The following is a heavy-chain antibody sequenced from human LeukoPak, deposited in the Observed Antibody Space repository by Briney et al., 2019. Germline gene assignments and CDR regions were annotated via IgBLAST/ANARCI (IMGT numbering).Heavy chain of an antibody. CDR3: VTETTEGAKDY. CDR2: IYSGGST. J-gene: IGHJ4*02. Sequence: GGSLRLSCAASGFTVSSNYMSWVRQAPGKGLEWVSVIYSGGSTYYADSVKGRFTISRDNAKNSLYLQMNSLRVEDTAIYYCVTETTEGAKDYWGQGTLVTVSS. CDR1: GFTVSSNY. V-gene: IGHV3-53*01. D-gene: IGHD1-14*01.